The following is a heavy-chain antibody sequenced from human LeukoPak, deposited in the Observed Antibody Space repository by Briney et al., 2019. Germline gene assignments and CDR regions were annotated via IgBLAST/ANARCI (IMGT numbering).Heavy chain of an antibody. D-gene: IGHD1-26*01. V-gene: IGHV4-39*07. CDR1: GGSITSSTYY. CDR3: AREPYSGSYFVPPDDAFDI. J-gene: IGHJ3*02. CDR2: IYYSGNT. Sequence: SETLSLTCTVSGGSITSSTYYWGWIRQPPGKGLEWIGSIYYSGNTYYNPSLKSRITISVDTSKNQVSLKLTSVTAADTAVYYCAREPYSGSYFVPPDDAFDIWGQGTMVTVSS.